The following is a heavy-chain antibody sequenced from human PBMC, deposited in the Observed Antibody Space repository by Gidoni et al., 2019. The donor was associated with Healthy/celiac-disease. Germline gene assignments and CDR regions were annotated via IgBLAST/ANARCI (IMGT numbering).Heavy chain of an antibody. V-gene: IGHV1-2*02. J-gene: IGHJ6*02. CDR3: ASPGPGAWNGGTPGGYYGMDV. Sequence: QVQLVQSGAEVKKPEASLKASCTDPGYTFTASYMPGVRQAPGQGLEWMGWINPNSGGTNYAQKFQGRVTMTRDTSISTAYMELSRLRSDDTAVYYCASPGPGAWNGGTPGGYYGMDVWGQGTTVTVSS. CDR2: INPNSGGT. CDR1: GYTFTASY. D-gene: IGHD1-1*01.